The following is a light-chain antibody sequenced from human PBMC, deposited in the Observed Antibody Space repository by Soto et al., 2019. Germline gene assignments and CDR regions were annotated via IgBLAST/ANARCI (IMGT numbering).Light chain of an antibody. CDR2: VAS. Sequence: DIQMTQSLSSLSASVGDTVTITCRASQSISNSLSWYQQKPGKAPKFLTYVASTLQRGVPSRFSGSGSGTDFTLTISSLQPEDVATYYCQQTFSPPYTFGQGTKLEIK. CDR3: QQTFSPPYT. CDR1: QSISNS. J-gene: IGKJ2*01. V-gene: IGKV1-39*01.